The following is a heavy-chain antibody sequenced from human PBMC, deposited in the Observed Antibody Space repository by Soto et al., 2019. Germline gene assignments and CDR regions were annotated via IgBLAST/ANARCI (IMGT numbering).Heavy chain of an antibody. CDR3: ARVDTRNHFDY. Sequence: QVQLVQSGAEVKKPGSSVKVSCQASVGTFRSSAIRWVRPAPGQGLEWMGGFIPIFGTANYAQKFQGRVTITADEAPSTAYMELRSLRSEDTAGEYCARVDTRNHFDYWGQGTLVTVSS. J-gene: IGHJ4*02. V-gene: IGHV1-69*12. CDR1: VGTFRSSA. CDR2: FIPIFGTA. D-gene: IGHD1-1*01.